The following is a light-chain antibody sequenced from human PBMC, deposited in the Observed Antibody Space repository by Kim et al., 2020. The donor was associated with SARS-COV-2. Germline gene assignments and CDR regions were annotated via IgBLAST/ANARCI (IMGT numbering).Light chain of an antibody. Sequence: SPGERATLSCRASQSVSSSYLAWYQQKPGQAPRLLIYGASSRATGVPDRFSGSVSGTDFTLTITRLEPEDFAVYYCQQYGNSPHTFGQGTKVDIK. J-gene: IGKJ1*01. CDR3: QQYGNSPHT. CDR2: GAS. V-gene: IGKV3-20*01. CDR1: QSVSSSY.